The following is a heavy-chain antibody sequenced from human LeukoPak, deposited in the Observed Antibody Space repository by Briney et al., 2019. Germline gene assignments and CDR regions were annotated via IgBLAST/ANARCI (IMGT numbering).Heavy chain of an antibody. CDR1: GGSISGSSYY. J-gene: IGHJ5*02. CDR3: ARADGDYEGWFDP. D-gene: IGHD4-17*01. V-gene: IGHV4-61*01. CDR2: IYYSGST. Sequence: SETLSLTCTVSGGSISGSSYYWSWIRQPPGKGLEWIGYIYYSGSTNYNPSLKSRVTISVDTSKNQFSLKLSSVTAADTAVYYCARADGDYEGWFDPWGQGTLVTVSS.